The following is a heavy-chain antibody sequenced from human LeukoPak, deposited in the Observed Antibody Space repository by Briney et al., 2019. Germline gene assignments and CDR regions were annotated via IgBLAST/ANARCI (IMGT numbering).Heavy chain of an antibody. J-gene: IGHJ6*03. D-gene: IGHD6-6*01. CDR1: GGSISSYY. Sequence: PSETLSLTCTVSGGSISSYYWSWIRQPPGKGLEWIGYIYYSGSTNYNPSLKSRVTISVDTSKNQFSLKLSSVTAADTAVYYCARGRMAARYYYYYMDVWGKGTTVTVSS. V-gene: IGHV4-59*12. CDR2: IYYSGST. CDR3: ARGRMAARYYYYYMDV.